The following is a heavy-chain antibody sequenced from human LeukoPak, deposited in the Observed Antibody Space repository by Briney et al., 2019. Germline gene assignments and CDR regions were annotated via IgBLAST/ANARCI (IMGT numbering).Heavy chain of an antibody. CDR1: GFTLSSYA. J-gene: IGHJ4*02. D-gene: IGHD5-18*01. Sequence: GGSLRLSCAASGFTLSSYAMSWVRQGPGKGLEWVSAISVSGNTYHADSVKGRFTISRDNSKNTLYLQLNSLRAEDTAVYYCAKETTYSYGDYWGQGTLVTVS. CDR3: AKETTYSYGDY. CDR2: ISVSGNT. V-gene: IGHV3-23*01.